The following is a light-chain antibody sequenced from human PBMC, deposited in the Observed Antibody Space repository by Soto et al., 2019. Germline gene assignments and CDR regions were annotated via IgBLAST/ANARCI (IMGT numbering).Light chain of an antibody. CDR3: QQYATLPPRYI. Sequence: EIVLTQSPGTLSLSPGERATLSCRASQSVNSRYLAWYQQKPGQAPRLLIYGASSRATGIPDRFSGSESGTDFTLTISRLEPEDFAVYYCQQYATLPPRYIFGQGTKLEVK. CDR2: GAS. J-gene: IGKJ2*01. CDR1: QSVNSRY. V-gene: IGKV3-20*01.